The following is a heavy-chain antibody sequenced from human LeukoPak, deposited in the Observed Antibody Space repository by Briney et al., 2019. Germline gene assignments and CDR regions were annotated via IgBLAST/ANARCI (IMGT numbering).Heavy chain of an antibody. CDR1: GFTFSDYY. D-gene: IGHD1-14*01. Sequence: GGSLRLSCAASGFTFSDYYMSWIRQAPGKGLEWVSYISSSGSTIYYAGSVKGRLTISRDNAKNSLYLQMNSLRAEDTAVYYCARPLDRTEAGAFDIWGQGTMVTVSS. J-gene: IGHJ3*02. V-gene: IGHV3-11*01. CDR2: ISSSGSTI. CDR3: ARPLDRTEAGAFDI.